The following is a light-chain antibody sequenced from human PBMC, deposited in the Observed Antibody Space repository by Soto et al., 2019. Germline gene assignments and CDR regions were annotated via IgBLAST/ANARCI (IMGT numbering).Light chain of an antibody. CDR3: QPYGISWWT. J-gene: IGKJ1*01. CDR2: GAS. CDR1: QSVSNNY. Sequence: EIVLTQSPGTLSLSPGERATLSCRASQSVSNNYLAWYQQKPGQAPRLLIYGASSRATVIPDRFRGSGSVTDFTLNIRRLEPDDFAVYYCQPYGISWWTFGQGTTVEIK. V-gene: IGKV3-20*01.